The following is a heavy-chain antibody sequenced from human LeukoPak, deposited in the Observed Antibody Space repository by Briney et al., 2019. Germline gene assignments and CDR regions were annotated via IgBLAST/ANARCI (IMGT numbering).Heavy chain of an antibody. Sequence: PGGSLRLSCAASGFTFSSYAMSWVRQAPGKGLEWVSAISGSGGSTYYADSVKGRFTISRDNDKNSLYLQMNSLRAEDTAVYYGASPYYDYVWGSYRPFDYWGQGTLVTVSS. D-gene: IGHD3-16*02. CDR3: ASPYYDYVWGSYRPFDY. CDR2: ISGSGGST. J-gene: IGHJ4*02. V-gene: IGHV3-23*01. CDR1: GFTFSSYA.